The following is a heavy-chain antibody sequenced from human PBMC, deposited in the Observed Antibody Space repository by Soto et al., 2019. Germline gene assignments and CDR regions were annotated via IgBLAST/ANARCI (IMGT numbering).Heavy chain of an antibody. J-gene: IGHJ4*02. CDR1: GGSISGSSYY. D-gene: IGHD2-2*01. V-gene: IGHV4-39*01. CDR3: ARRDSGVNCISSTCYATFEY. Sequence: SETLSLTCTVSGGSISGSSYYWAWLRQSPGKGLEWIASIYYSGSTYYGPSLKSRVTISVDTAKNQFSLKVNSMTAADTAVYYCARRDSGVNCISSTCYATFEYWDQGTLVTVSS. CDR2: IYYSGST.